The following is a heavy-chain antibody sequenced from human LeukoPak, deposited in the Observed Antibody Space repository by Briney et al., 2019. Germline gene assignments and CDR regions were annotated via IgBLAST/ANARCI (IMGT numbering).Heavy chain of an antibody. J-gene: IGHJ4*02. D-gene: IGHD6-19*01. CDR1: GFTLNDYY. CDR3: AREIVAGTFDR. Sequence: GGSLRLSCGACGFTLNDYYMRWIRQARGKGLEGGSDIGGSDSIVSYGYSVKGRFTISSDIATNSLYLQMNSLRAEDTAVYYCAREIVAGTFDRWGQGTLVAVSS. V-gene: IGHV3-11*01. CDR2: IGGSDSIV.